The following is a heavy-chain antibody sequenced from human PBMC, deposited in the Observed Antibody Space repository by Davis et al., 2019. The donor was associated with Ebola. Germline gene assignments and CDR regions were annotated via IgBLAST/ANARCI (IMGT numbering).Heavy chain of an antibody. CDR1: GGSTRSYY. Sequence: SDPLSPTGTLPGGSTRSYYWSWIRQPPGKGLDWMGSTYYSASTNYNPSLKSRVTISVATSKNQFSLKLSSVTAADTAVYYCARGEETIFGVDDFDYWGQGTLVTVSS. D-gene: IGHD3-3*01. CDR2: TYYSAST. CDR3: ARGEETIFGVDDFDY. V-gene: IGHV4-59*01. J-gene: IGHJ4*02.